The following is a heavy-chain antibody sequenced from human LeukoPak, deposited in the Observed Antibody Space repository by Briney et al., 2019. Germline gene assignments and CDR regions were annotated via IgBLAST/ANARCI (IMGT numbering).Heavy chain of an antibody. Sequence: GGSLRLSCAASGFIFRNYAMNWVRQAPGKGREWVSAITGSWCGTFYADSVKGRFTISRDNSKSRLYLQLNRLRDEETAGYYCARRLGRYQWGQGTLVSVSS. J-gene: IGHJ4*02. V-gene: IGHV3-23*01. CDR1: GFIFRNYA. CDR2: ITGSWCGT. D-gene: IGHD2-2*01. CDR3: ARRLGRYQ.